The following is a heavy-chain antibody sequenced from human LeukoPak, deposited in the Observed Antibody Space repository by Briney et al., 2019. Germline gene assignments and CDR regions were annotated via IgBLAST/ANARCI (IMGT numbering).Heavy chain of an antibody. D-gene: IGHD6-13*01. CDR3: ARILAFSGSWGYFDY. V-gene: IGHV3-7*05. CDR1: GFTFSIYW. CDR2: IKRDGNEK. J-gene: IGHJ4*02. Sequence: GGSLRLSCEASGFTFSIYWMSWVRQAPGKGLEWVANIKRDGNEKFYVDSVKGRFTISRDDANNSLYLQMNGLRAEDTAVYYCARILAFSGSWGYFDYWGQGALVTVAS.